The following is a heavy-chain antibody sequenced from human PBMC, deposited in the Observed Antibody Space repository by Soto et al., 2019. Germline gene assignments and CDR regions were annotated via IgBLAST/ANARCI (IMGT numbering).Heavy chain of an antibody. Sequence: SETLSLTCTVSGGSISSYYWSWIRQPAGKGLEWIGRIYTSGSTNYNPSLKSRVTMSVDTSKNQFSLKLSSVTAADTAVYYCAREGDIVVVVAATPHYYYYGMDVWGQGTTVTVSS. CDR3: AREGDIVVVVAATPHYYYYGMDV. J-gene: IGHJ6*02. CDR1: GGSISSYY. CDR2: IYTSGST. D-gene: IGHD2-15*01. V-gene: IGHV4-4*07.